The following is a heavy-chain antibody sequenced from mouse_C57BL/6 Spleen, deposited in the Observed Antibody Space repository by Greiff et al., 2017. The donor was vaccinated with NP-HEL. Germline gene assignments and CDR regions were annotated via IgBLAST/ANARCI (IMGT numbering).Heavy chain of an antibody. Sequence: EVQLQQSGPELVKPGASVKIPCKASGYTFTDYNMDWVKQSHGKSLEWIGDINPNNGGTIYNQKFKGKATLTVDKSSSTAYMELRSLTSEDTAVYYCARPAYYGNLFAYWGQGTLVTVSA. CDR1: GYTFTDYN. J-gene: IGHJ3*01. V-gene: IGHV1-18*01. D-gene: IGHD2-10*01. CDR3: ARPAYYGNLFAY. CDR2: INPNNGGT.